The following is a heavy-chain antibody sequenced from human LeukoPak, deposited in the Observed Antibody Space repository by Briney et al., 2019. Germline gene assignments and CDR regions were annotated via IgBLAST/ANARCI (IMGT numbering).Heavy chain of an antibody. CDR1: GGSISSSSYY. CDR2: IYYSGST. V-gene: IGHV4-39*07. Sequence: SETLSLTCTVSGGSISSSSYYWGWIRQPPGKGLEWIGSIYYSGSTYYNPSLKSRVTISVDTSKNQFSLKLSSVTAADTAVYYCANSPNYYGSGSYLVGYMDVWGKGTTVTVSS. J-gene: IGHJ6*03. CDR3: ANSPNYYGSGSYLVGYMDV. D-gene: IGHD3-10*01.